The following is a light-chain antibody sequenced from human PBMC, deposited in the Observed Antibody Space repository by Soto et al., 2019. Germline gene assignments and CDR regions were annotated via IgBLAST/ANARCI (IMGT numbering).Light chain of an antibody. Sequence: DIQMTQSPSALSASVGDRVTITCRASQDISDFLNWYQQQPGKAPKVLIYGASKLETGVPSRFSGRGSGKDFTFTIRSLQPEDSGTYYCQQFYDLPFTFGQGTRGENK. V-gene: IGKV1-33*01. CDR1: QDISDF. CDR2: GAS. J-gene: IGKJ5*01. CDR3: QQFYDLPFT.